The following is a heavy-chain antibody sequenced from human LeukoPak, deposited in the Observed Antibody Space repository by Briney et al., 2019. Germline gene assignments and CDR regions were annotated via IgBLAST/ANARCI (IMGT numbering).Heavy chain of an antibody. J-gene: IGHJ4*02. CDR3: AIAVAGYFDY. Sequence: SETLSLTCTVSGGSISSSSYYWGWIRQPPGKGLEWIGSIYYSGSTYYNPSLKSRVTISVDTSKNQFSLKLSSVTAADTAVYYCAIAVAGYFDYWGQGTLVTASS. D-gene: IGHD6-19*01. V-gene: IGHV4-39*07. CDR2: IYYSGST. CDR1: GGSISSSSYY.